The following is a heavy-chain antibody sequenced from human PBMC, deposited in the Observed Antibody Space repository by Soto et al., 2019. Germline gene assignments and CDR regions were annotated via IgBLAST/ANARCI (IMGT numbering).Heavy chain of an antibody. Sequence: QLQLQESGPGLVKPSETLSLTCTVSGGSISSSSYYWGWIRQPPGKGLEWIGSIYYSGSTYYKPSLKSRVTISVDTSNNHFSLKLSSVPAADTAVYYCARMYYYDSSGYYYGDWYFDLWGRGTLVTVSS. CDR1: GGSISSSSYY. CDR2: IYYSGST. CDR3: ARMYYYDSSGYYYGDWYFDL. V-gene: IGHV4-39*01. D-gene: IGHD3-22*01. J-gene: IGHJ2*01.